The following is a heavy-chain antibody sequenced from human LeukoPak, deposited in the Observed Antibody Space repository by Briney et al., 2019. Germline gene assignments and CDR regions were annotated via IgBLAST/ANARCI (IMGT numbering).Heavy chain of an antibody. V-gene: IGHV3-7*05. J-gene: IGHJ4*02. CDR1: GFPFSTYW. D-gene: IGHD6-13*01. CDR3: AREQQLVH. CDR2: IKQDGSEK. Sequence: GGSLRLSCAASGFPFSTYWMTWVRQAPGKGLEWVANIKQDGSEKYYVDSVKGRFTISRDNAKNSLYLQMNSLRAEDTAVYYCAREQQLVHWGQGTLVTVSS.